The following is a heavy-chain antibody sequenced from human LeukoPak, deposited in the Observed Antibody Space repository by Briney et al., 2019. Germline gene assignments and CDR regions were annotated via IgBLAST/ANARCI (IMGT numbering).Heavy chain of an antibody. Sequence: SETLSLTCTVSGGSISSYYWSWIRQPPGKGLEWIGYIYYSGSTNYNPSLKSRVTISVDTSKNQFSLKLSSVTAADTAVYYCARLGPYCGGDCPPYWYFDLWGRGTLVTVPS. CDR3: ARLGPYCGGDCPPYWYFDL. CDR1: GGSISSYY. V-gene: IGHV4-59*08. D-gene: IGHD2-21*02. CDR2: IYYSGST. J-gene: IGHJ2*01.